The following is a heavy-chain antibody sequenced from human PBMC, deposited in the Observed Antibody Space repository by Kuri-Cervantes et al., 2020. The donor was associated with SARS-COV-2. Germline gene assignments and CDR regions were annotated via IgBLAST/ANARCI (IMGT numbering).Heavy chain of an antibody. D-gene: IGHD2-2*01. CDR2: IKQDGSEK. J-gene: IGHJ5*02. CDR3: ARHEGVPAAFRLNWFDP. Sequence: GESLKISCAASGFTFSSYWMSWVRQAPGKGLEWVANIKQDGSEKYYVDSVKGRFTISRDNAKNSLYLQMNSLRAEDTAVYYCARHEGVPAAFRLNWFDPWGQGTLVTVSS. V-gene: IGHV3-7*01. CDR1: GFTFSSYW.